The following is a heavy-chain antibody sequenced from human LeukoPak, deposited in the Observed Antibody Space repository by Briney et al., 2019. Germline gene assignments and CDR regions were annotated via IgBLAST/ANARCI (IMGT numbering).Heavy chain of an antibody. J-gene: IGHJ4*02. CDR2: LYSGGGT. D-gene: IGHD6-19*01. CDR1: GFIVSSIY. V-gene: IGHV3-66*01. CDR3: ARADGVAVAGTVDY. Sequence: GGSLRLSCAASGFIVSSIYMSWVRQAPGKGLEWVSALYSGGGTYYADSLKGRFTISRDNSKNTMYLQMNSLRAEDTAVYYCARADGVAVAGTVDYWGQGTLVTVSS.